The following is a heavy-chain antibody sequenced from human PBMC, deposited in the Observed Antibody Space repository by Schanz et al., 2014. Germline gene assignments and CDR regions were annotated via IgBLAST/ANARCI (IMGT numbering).Heavy chain of an antibody. Sequence: EVHLLDSGGGLVQPGGSLRLSCAASGFTFSSYAMSWVRQAPGKGLEWVSSISSGGNPYYANSVKGRFGISRDNSENTLYLQMSGLRVEDTAVYYCAKDPRGDKNDRAYYFDYWGQGTLVSVSS. D-gene: IGHD3-10*01. CDR2: ISSGGNP. J-gene: IGHJ4*02. CDR1: GFTFSSYA. V-gene: IGHV3-23*01. CDR3: AKDPRGDKNDRAYYFDY.